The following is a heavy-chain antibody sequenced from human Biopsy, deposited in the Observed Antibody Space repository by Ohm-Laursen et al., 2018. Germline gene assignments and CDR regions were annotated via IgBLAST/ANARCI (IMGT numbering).Heavy chain of an antibody. J-gene: IGHJ4*02. D-gene: IGHD6-19*01. CDR1: GFRFDEYA. V-gene: IGHV3-9*01. CDR3: VKSAYSSGFWEASDY. Sequence: SLRLSCAAPGFRFDEYAMQWVRQAPGKGLEWVSGISWSSGTIGYADSVKGRFTVSRDNAKNSLFLQMNSLRVEDTALYYCVKSAYSSGFWEASDYWGQGTLVTVSS. CDR2: ISWSSGTI.